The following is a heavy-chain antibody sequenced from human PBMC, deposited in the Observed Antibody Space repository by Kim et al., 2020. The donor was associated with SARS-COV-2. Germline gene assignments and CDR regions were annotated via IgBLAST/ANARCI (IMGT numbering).Heavy chain of an antibody. V-gene: IGHV1-24*01. CDR2: FDPEDGET. CDR1: GYTLTELS. J-gene: IGHJ6*02. Sequence: ASVKVSCKVSGYTLTELSMHWVRQAPGKGLEWMVGFDPEDGETIYAQKFQGRVTMTEDTSTDTAYMELSSLRSEDTAVYYCATGVAVAGRSSDYYYYYGMDGWGQGTTVTVSS. CDR3: ATGVAVAGRSSDYYYYYGMDG. D-gene: IGHD6-19*01.